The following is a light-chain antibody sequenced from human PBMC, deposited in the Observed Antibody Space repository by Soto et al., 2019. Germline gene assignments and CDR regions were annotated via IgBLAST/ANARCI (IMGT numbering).Light chain of an antibody. CDR2: GNT. Sequence: QSVLTQPPSVSGAPGQRVTISCTGSSSNIGANYEVHWYQQLPGTAPKLPIYGNTNRPSGVPDRFSGSKSGASAYLGITGLQAADEDDYHCQSYDNSLSGSKVFGTGTKLTVL. CDR1: SSNIGANYE. CDR3: QSYDNSLSGSKV. V-gene: IGLV1-40*01. J-gene: IGLJ1*01.